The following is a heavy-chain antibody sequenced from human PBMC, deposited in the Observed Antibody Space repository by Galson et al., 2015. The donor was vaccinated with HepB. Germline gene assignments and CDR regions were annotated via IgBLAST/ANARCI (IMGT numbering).Heavy chain of an antibody. CDR2: INPNGGGT. CDR3: ARGKRPYEFLAHHNDAFDI. J-gene: IGHJ3*02. CDR1: GYTFTGHY. Sequence: SVKVSCKASGYTFTGHYIHWVRQAPGQGLEWMGRINPNGGGTHYSKKFQDRVTMFRDTSASTVYMDLSRLTSDDTAVYFCARGKRPYEFLAHHNDAFDIWGQGTMVTVSS. D-gene: IGHD3-3*01. V-gene: IGHV1-2*06.